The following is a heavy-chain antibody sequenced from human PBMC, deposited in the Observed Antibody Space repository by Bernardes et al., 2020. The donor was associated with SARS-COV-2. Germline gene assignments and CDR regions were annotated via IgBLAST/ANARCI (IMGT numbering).Heavy chain of an antibody. CDR1: GPSSPIDS. D-gene: IGHD2-2*01. V-gene: IGHV3-23*01. CDR3: AKDEGPTAPASGPYNWFDP. CDR2: SSGSRRRT. J-gene: IGHJ5*02. Sequence: RGCLRLACVASGPSSPIDSISCVSQPPGKGREWVSSSSGSRRRTYYADSVKGRFTISRDKSKNTRYLQMISLRAEDTDVYYCAKDEGPTAPASGPYNWFDPWGQGTLVTVSS.